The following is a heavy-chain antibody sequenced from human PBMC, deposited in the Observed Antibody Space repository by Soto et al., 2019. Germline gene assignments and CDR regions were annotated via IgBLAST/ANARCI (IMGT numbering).Heavy chain of an antibody. CDR1: GYTLTELS. Sequence: ASVKVSCKVSGYTLTELSMHWVRQAPGKGLEWMGGFDPEDGETIYAQKFQGRVTMTEDTSTDTAYMELSSLRSEDTAVYYCAIAKRITIFGVVTAFDYWGQGTLVTVSS. CDR2: FDPEDGET. V-gene: IGHV1-24*01. J-gene: IGHJ4*02. D-gene: IGHD3-3*01. CDR3: AIAKRITIFGVVTAFDY.